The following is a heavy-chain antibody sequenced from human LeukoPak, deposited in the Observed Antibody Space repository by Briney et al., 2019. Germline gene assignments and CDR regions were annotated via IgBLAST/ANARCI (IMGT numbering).Heavy chain of an antibody. V-gene: IGHV3-7*01. D-gene: IGHD2-2*01. Sequence: GSLRLSCAASGFTFSSYWMSWVRQAPGKGLEWVANIKQDGSEKYYVDSVKGRFTISRDNAKNSLYLQMNSLRAEDTAVYYCARDYGYCSSTSCYQFDYWGQGTLVTVSS. CDR2: IKQDGSEK. CDR3: ARDYGYCSSTSCYQFDY. CDR1: GFTFSSYW. J-gene: IGHJ4*02.